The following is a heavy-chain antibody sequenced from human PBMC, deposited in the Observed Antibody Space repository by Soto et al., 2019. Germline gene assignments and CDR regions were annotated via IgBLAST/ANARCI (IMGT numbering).Heavy chain of an antibody. Sequence: QVQLQESGPGLVKPSQTLSLTCTVSGGSISSGDYYWSWIRQPPGKGLEWIGYIYYSGSTYYNPSLKSRVTISVDTSKNQFPLKLSSVTAADTAVYYCARHRAYSGSYCDYWGQGTLVTVSS. CDR2: IYYSGST. J-gene: IGHJ4*02. D-gene: IGHD1-26*01. CDR3: ARHRAYSGSYCDY. CDR1: GGSISSGDYY. V-gene: IGHV4-30-4*01.